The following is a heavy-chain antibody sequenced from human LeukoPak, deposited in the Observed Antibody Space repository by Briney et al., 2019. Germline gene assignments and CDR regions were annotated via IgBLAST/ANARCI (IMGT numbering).Heavy chain of an antibody. J-gene: IGHJ4*02. V-gene: IGHV3-23*01. D-gene: IGHD2-2*01. CDR1: EFSISHYA. Sequence: PGGSLRLSCKASEFSISHYAMSWVRQAPGKGLEWVSTFSGSGGRTLYADPVKGRFVISRDNSKNTLYLQMNSLRAEDTAVYYCAKVTSSYNYFDYWGQGAPVTVPS. CDR2: FSGSGGRT. CDR3: AKVTSSYNYFDY.